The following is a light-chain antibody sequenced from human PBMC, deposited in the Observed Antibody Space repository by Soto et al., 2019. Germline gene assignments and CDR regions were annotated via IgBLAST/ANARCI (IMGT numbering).Light chain of an antibody. J-gene: IGKJ2*01. V-gene: IGKV1-39*01. CDR2: AAS. CDR3: QQSYSTLST. Sequence: DIQMTQSPSSLSASVGDRVTITCRASQSISSYLNWYQQKPGKAPKLLIYAASSLQSGVPSRFSASGSGTDFTLTISSLHPEDFATYYCQQSYSTLSTFGQGTKLEIK. CDR1: QSISSY.